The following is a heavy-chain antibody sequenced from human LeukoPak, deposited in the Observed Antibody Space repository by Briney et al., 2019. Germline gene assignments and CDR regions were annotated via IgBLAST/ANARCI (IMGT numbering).Heavy chain of an antibody. Sequence: GGSLRLSCAASGFTFSDYYMSWIRQAPGKGLEWVSYISSSSSYTNYADSVKGRFSISRDNSKNTLYLQMNSLRAEDTALYYCATHLSDAFDIWGQGTMVTVSS. D-gene: IGHD3-3*02. CDR1: GFTFSDYY. J-gene: IGHJ3*02. CDR3: ATHLSDAFDI. V-gene: IGHV3-11*03. CDR2: ISSSSSYT.